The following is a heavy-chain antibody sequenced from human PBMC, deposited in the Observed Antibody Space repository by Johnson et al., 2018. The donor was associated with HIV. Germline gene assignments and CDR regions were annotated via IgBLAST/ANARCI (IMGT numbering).Heavy chain of an antibody. CDR1: RFTFSTYA. CDR3: AREDDYSNYGSAFDI. V-gene: IGHV3-30*04. Sequence: QVQLVESGGGVVQPGRSLRLSCAASRFTFSTYAMHCVRQAPGKGLEWVAVISYDGSNKYYADSVKGRFTISRDNSKNTLYLQMNSLRAEDTAVYYCAREDDYSNYGSAFDIWGQGTMVTVSS. D-gene: IGHD4-11*01. CDR2: ISYDGSNK. J-gene: IGHJ3*02.